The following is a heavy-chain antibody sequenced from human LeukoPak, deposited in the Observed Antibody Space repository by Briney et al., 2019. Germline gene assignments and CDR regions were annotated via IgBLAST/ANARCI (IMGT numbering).Heavy chain of an antibody. CDR2: ISFHGTDS. V-gene: IGHV3-30*04. J-gene: IGHJ4*02. CDR1: GFTFISYA. Sequence: GGSLRLSCAASGFTFISYAIHWVRQAPGKGLEWVAVISFHGTDSFYADSVKGRFTISRDNAKNSLYLQMNSLRAEDTAVYYCARDKQVVVGATTAYDYWGQGTLVTVSS. CDR3: ARDKQVVVGATTAYDY. D-gene: IGHD1-26*01.